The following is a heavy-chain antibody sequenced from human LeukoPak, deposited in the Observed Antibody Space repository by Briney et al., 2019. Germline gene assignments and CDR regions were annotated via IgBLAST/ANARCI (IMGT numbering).Heavy chain of an antibody. J-gene: IGHJ4*02. CDR3: ARSDGSSALVLGY. V-gene: IGHV1-69*13. CDR2: IIPIFGTA. D-gene: IGHD6-6*01. Sequence: SVKVSCKASGYTFTSYAISWVRQAPGQGLEWMGGIIPIFGTANYAQKFQGRVTITADESTSTAYMELSSLRSEDTAVYYCARSDGSSALVLGYWGQGTLVTVSS. CDR1: GYTFTSYA.